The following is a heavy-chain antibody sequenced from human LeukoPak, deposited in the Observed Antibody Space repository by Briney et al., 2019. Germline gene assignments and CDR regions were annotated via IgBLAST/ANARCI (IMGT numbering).Heavy chain of an antibody. D-gene: IGHD5-12*01. CDR2: VYASGDI. V-gene: IGHV4-4*07. Sequence: SETLSLTCTFSGGSIPPYYWSWIRQPAGKGLEWIGRVYASGDINYNPSLQNRVTMSLDTSKNQFSLKLSSVTAADTAVYYCARVRRIGASLGWFDPWGQGTLVTVSS. CDR3: ARVRRIGASLGWFDP. CDR1: GGSIPPYY. J-gene: IGHJ5*02.